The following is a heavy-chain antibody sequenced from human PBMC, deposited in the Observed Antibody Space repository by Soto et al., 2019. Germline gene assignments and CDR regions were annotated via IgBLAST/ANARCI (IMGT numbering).Heavy chain of an antibody. Sequence: GVSLRLSCVGSGFPFSTYSINGVRQAPGKGLEWVSSISSRSDIYYADSVKGRFTISRDNAKNSVSLQMNSLRAEDTAVYYCAREYSAWPLAYGLDVWGQGSTVTVA. V-gene: IGHV3-21*01. D-gene: IGHD5-12*01. CDR3: AREYSAWPLAYGLDV. CDR1: GFPFSTYS. CDR2: ISSRSDI. J-gene: IGHJ6*02.